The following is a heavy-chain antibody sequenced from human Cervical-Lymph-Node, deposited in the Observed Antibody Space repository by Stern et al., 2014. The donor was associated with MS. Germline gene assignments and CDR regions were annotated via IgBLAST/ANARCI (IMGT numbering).Heavy chain of an antibody. Sequence: QLVQSGAEETKPGSSVKVSCKASGGTFSKFPSSCVRQAPGQGLEWMGGIFPVFGTPTYAQEVRGRVTITADVSTSTVYMELSSLRSDDTAVYYCALSSETSDRWYSLGYDLWGQGTLVTVSS. CDR2: IFPVFGTP. J-gene: IGHJ5*02. D-gene: IGHD6-13*01. CDR3: ALSSETSDRWYSLGYDL. CDR1: GGTFSKFP. V-gene: IGHV1-69*01.